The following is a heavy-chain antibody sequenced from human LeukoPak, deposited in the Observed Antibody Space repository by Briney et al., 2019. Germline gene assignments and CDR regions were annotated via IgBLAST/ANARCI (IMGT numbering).Heavy chain of an antibody. D-gene: IGHD1-26*01. J-gene: IGHJ4*02. Sequence: GGSLRLSCSASGFTFSNYAMHWVRQAPGRGLEYVSAISSNGGSTYYADSVKGRFTISRDNSKNTLYLQMSSLRAEDTAVYYCVKPYSGSYYREYYFDYWGQGTLVTVSS. V-gene: IGHV3-64D*06. CDR2: ISSNGGST. CDR1: GFTFSNYA. CDR3: VKPYSGSYYREYYFDY.